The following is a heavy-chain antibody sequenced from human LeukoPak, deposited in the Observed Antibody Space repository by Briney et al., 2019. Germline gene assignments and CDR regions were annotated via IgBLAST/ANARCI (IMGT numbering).Heavy chain of an antibody. CDR3: ARVPPLNYYGSGSYYPL. J-gene: IGHJ4*02. D-gene: IGHD3-10*01. CDR1: GFTFSSYW. Sequence: GGSLRLSCAASGFTFSSYWMSWVRQAPGNGLKWVANIKQDGSEKYYVDSVKGRFTISRDNAKNSLYLQMNSLRAEDTAVYYCARVPPLNYYGSGSYYPLWGQGTLVTVSS. V-gene: IGHV3-7*01. CDR2: IKQDGSEK.